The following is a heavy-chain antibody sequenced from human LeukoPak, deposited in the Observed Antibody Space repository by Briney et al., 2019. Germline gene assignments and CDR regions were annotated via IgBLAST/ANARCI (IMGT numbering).Heavy chain of an antibody. Sequence: SETLSLTCTVSGGSISSSSYSWGWIRQPPGKGLEWIGYIYYSGSTYYNPSLKSRVTISVDTSKNQFSLKLSSVTAADTAVYYCARDPRRGYDYRDYFDYWGQGTLVTVSS. CDR3: ARDPRRGYDYRDYFDY. D-gene: IGHD5-12*01. CDR1: GGSISSSSYS. J-gene: IGHJ4*02. V-gene: IGHV4-30-4*08. CDR2: IYYSGST.